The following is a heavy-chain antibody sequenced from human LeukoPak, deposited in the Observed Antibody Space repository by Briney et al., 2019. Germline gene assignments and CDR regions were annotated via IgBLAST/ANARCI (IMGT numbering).Heavy chain of an antibody. CDR1: GGSFSSYY. V-gene: IGHV4-59*01. CDR3: AREVGYSNYFDY. D-gene: IGHD2-15*01. J-gene: IGHJ4*02. CDR2: IYYSGST. Sequence: PSETLSLTCAVYGGSFSSYYWSWIRQPPGKGLEWIGYIYYSGSTNYDPSLKSRVTISVDTSKNQFSLKLSSVTAADTAVYYCAREVGYSNYFDYWGQGTLVTVSS.